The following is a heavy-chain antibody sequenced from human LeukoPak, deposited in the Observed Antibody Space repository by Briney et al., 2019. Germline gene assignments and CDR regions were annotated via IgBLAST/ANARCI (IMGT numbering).Heavy chain of an antibody. CDR2: IYYTGNT. CDR1: GGSTSDYY. J-gene: IGHJ4*02. V-gene: IGHV4-4*07. D-gene: IGHD3-10*02. CDR3: ARGGTLFTYFDS. Sequence: PSETLSLTCSVSGGSTSDYYWNWIRQPAGQGLEWLGRIYYTGNTAYNPSLERRLTMSLDTAKNQFSLKVTSVTAADTAVYYCARGGTLFTYFDSWGQGTLVTVSS.